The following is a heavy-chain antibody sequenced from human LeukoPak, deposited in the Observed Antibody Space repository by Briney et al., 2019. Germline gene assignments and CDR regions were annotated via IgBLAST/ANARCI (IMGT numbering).Heavy chain of an antibody. V-gene: IGHV4-34*01. CDR3: ARGRVFPRIDY. Sequence: SETLSVTRADHRGSSTGYYWSWIRQPPGKRLGWSWEIYHSGRTKYNPSLKSRVAILLDTPKNQFCLKLSSVTAADTAVYYCARGRVFPRIDYWGQGTLVTVSS. CDR1: RGSSTGYY. D-gene: IGHD2-21*01. CDR2: IYHSGRT. J-gene: IGHJ4*02.